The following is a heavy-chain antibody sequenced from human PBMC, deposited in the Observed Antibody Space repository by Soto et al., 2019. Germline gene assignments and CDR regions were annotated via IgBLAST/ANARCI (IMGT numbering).Heavy chain of an antibody. CDR3: ARGGRRSGYYMDV. CDR1: GFSFSTYT. J-gene: IGHJ6*03. D-gene: IGHD2-15*01. CDR2: ISSSSTSI. Sequence: EVQLVESGGGLVKPGGFLRLSCAASGFSFSTYTMNWVRQAPGKGLEWVSSISSSSTSIYYADSMKGRFTISRDNAKNSLYVQMDSLRAEDTAVYYCARGGRRSGYYMDVWGKGTTVTVSS. V-gene: IGHV3-21*01.